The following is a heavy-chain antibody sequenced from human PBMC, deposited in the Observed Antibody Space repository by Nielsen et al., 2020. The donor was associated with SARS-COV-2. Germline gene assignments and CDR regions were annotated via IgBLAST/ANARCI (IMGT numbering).Heavy chain of an antibody. CDR2: IYYSGST. D-gene: IGHD3-22*01. J-gene: IGHJ4*02. Sequence: SETLSLTCTVSGGSISSYYWSWIRQPPGKGLEWIGYIYYSGSTNYNPSLKSRVTISVDTSKNQFSLKPSSVTAADTAVYYCARSYYYDSSGYREFDYWGQGTLVTVSS. CDR3: ARSYYYDSSGYREFDY. CDR1: GGSISSYY. V-gene: IGHV4-59*08.